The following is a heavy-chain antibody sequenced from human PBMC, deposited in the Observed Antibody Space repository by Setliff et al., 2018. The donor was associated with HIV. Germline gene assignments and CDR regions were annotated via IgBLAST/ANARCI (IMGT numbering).Heavy chain of an antibody. J-gene: IGHJ3*01. Sequence: PSETLSLTCDVSGFSISSRYYWGWIRQSPGKGLEWIGNIYHTGSSYYNPSLNDRATISLDTSKNQFSLKLNSVTAADTAVYYCARDVLDLVISVYGFWGQGTKVTVSS. CDR2: IYHTGSS. D-gene: IGHD3-22*01. CDR1: GFSISSRYY. V-gene: IGHV4-38-2*02. CDR3: ARDVLDLVISVYGF.